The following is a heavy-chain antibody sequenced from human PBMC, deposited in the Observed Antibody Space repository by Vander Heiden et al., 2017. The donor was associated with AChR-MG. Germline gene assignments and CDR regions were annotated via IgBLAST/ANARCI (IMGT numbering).Heavy chain of an antibody. V-gene: IGHV3-33*01. Sequence: VQLVESGGGVVQPGRSLRLSCAASGLTCSSYGMHWVRQAPGKGREWVAVIWYDGSNKYYADSVKGRFTISRDNSKNTLYLQMNSLRAEDTAVYYCAAGRGTTVIPPFDYWGQGTLVTVSS. CDR3: AAGRGTTVIPPFDY. CDR1: GLTCSSYG. D-gene: IGHD4-17*01. J-gene: IGHJ4*02. CDR2: IWYDGSNK.